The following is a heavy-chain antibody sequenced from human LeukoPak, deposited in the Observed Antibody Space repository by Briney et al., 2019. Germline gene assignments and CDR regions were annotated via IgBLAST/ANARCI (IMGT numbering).Heavy chain of an antibody. CDR1: GGTFSSYA. D-gene: IGHD2-2*01. CDR2: IIPIFGTA. V-gene: IGHV1-69*13. J-gene: IGHJ4*02. CDR3: ARARRLPAAMGYFDY. Sequence: GASVKVSCKASGGTFSSYAISWVRQAPGQGLEWMGGIIPIFGTANYAQKFQGRVTITADESTSTAYMELSSLRSEDTAVYYCARARRLPAAMGYFDYWGQGTLVTVSS.